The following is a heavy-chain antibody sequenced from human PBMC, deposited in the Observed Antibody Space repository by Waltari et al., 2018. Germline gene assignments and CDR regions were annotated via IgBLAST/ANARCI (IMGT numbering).Heavy chain of an antibody. CDR3: ARVIVGATGAFDI. Sequence: QVQLVQSGAEVTKPGASVKVSCKASGYTFTGYYMPWVRQAPGQGLEWMGRINPNSGGTNYAQKFQGRVTMTRDTSISTAYMELSRLRSDDTAVYYCARVIVGATGAFDIWGQGTMVTVSS. D-gene: IGHD1-26*01. V-gene: IGHV1-2*06. CDR1: GYTFTGYY. CDR2: INPNSGGT. J-gene: IGHJ3*02.